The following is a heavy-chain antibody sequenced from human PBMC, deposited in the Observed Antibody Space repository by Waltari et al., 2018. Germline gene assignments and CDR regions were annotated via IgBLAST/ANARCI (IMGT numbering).Heavy chain of an antibody. V-gene: IGHV1-8*01. CDR2: MNPNSGNT. CDR3: ARWAATGKGANWFDP. D-gene: IGHD6-13*01. J-gene: IGHJ5*02. Sequence: QVQLVQSGAEVKKPGASVKVSCKASGYTFTSDDINWVRQATGQGPEWMGWMNPNSGNTGYAQKFQDRVTMTTNTSISTAYMELSSLTSEDTAVYYCARWAATGKGANWFDPWGQGTLVTVSS. CDR1: GYTFTSDD.